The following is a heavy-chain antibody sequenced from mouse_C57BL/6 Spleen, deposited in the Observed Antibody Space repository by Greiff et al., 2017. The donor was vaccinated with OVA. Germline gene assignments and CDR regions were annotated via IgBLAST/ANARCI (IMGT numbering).Heavy chain of an antibody. CDR3: ARRGSYSNYLFAY. CDR1: GYTFTDYN. J-gene: IGHJ3*01. D-gene: IGHD2-5*01. Sequence: EVQLQQSGPELVKPGASVKIPCKASGYTFTDYNMDWVKQSHGKSLEWIGDINPNNGGAIYNQKFKGKATLTVDKSSSTAYMELRSLTSEDTAVYYCARRGSYSNYLFAYWGQGTLVTVSA. CDR2: INPNNGGA. V-gene: IGHV1-18*01.